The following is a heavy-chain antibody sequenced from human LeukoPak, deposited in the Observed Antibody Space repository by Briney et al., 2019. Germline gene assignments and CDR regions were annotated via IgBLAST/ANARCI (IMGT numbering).Heavy chain of an antibody. D-gene: IGHD2-2*01. Sequence: GASVKVSCKASGYTFTGYYMHWVRQAPGQGLEWMGWINSNSGGTNYAQKFQGRVTMTRDTSISTAYMELSRLRSDDTAVYHCARVPPYCSTTSCYWGGNWFDPWGQGTLVTVSS. J-gene: IGHJ5*02. V-gene: IGHV1-2*02. CDR3: ARVPPYCSTTSCYWGGNWFDP. CDR1: GYTFTGYY. CDR2: INSNSGGT.